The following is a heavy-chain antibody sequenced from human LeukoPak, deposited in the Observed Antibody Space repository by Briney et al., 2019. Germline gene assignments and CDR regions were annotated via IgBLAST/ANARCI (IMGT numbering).Heavy chain of an antibody. CDR2: INPISGNT. CDR1: GYTFTNYD. J-gene: IGHJ5*02. CDR3: VREGYSMVRGRLTSWFDP. V-gene: IGHV1-8*03. Sequence: ASVNVSCKASGYTFTNYDINWVRQATGQGLEWMGWINPISGNTGFAQKFQGRVTITRSTSITTVYMELSSLRSEDTAVYYCVREGYSMVRGRLTSWFDPWGQGTLVTVSS. D-gene: IGHD3-10*01.